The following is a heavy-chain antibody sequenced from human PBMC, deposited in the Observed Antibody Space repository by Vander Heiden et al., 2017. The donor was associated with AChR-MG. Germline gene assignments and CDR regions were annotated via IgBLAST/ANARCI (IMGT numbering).Heavy chain of an antibody. V-gene: IGHV4-30-4*01. Sequence: QVQLQESGPGLVKPSQTLSPTCTVSGASISSGDYYWSWIRQPPGKGLEWIGCIYSSGSTYYNPSLKSRLTISADTSKNQFSLKLSSVTAADPAVYYCARGDAFDIWGQGTMVTVSS. J-gene: IGHJ3*02. CDR1: GASISSGDYY. CDR2: IYSSGST. CDR3: ARGDAFDI.